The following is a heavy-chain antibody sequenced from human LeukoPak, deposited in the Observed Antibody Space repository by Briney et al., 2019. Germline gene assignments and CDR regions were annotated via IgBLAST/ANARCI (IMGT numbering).Heavy chain of an antibody. CDR2: ISSNGGGT. D-gene: IGHD5-24*01. J-gene: IGHJ4*02. Sequence: GGSLRLSCSASGFIFSSYGMHWVRQAPGKGPQHVSSISSNGGGTDYADSVKGRLTISRDNSKNTLYLQMRSLRPEDTALYYCARGRDGYNPFDYWGQGTLVTVSS. V-gene: IGHV3-64D*09. CDR3: ARGRDGYNPFDY. CDR1: GFIFSSYG.